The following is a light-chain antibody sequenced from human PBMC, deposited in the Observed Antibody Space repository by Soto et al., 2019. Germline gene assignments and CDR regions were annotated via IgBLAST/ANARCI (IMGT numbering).Light chain of an antibody. V-gene: IGKV3-20*01. CDR1: QSVSGTY. Sequence: IVLMQSPGTLSLSPGERATLSCRASQSVSGTYLAWYQQTPGQAPRLLIYGASSRATGIPDRFSGSGSGTDFTLTISRLEPEDFTVYYCQQYGTLPTTFGPGTKVDIK. CDR3: QQYGTLPTT. J-gene: IGKJ3*01. CDR2: GAS.